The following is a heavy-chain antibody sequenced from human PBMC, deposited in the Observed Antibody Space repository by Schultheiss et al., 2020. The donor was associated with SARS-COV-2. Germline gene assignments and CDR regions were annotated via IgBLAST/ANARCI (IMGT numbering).Heavy chain of an antibody. D-gene: IGHD5-18*01. J-gene: IGHJ4*02. CDR2: ISYDGSNK. Sequence: GESLKISCAASGFTFSSYWMHWVRQAPGKGLEWVAVISYDGSNKYYADSVKGRFTISRDNSKNTLYLQMNSLRAEDTAVYYCARDPGGYSYGPQYYFDYWGQGTLVTVSS. CDR3: ARDPGGYSYGPQYYFDY. V-gene: IGHV3-30*03. CDR1: GFTFSSYW.